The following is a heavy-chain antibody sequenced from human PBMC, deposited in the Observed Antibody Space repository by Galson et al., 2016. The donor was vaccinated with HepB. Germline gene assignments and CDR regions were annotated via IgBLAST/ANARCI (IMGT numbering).Heavy chain of an antibody. V-gene: IGHV1-18*01. D-gene: IGHD2-21*02. CDR2: LAASNGNT. CDR3: ARTPYCGGDCSDF. Sequence: SVKVSCKASGYTYKTYGITWVRQAPGQGLEWMGWLAASNGNTIYGQNFQGRVTMTTDTSTSTAYMELRSLRSDDTAVYYCARTPYCGGDCSDFWGQGT. CDR1: GYTYKTYG. J-gene: IGHJ6*02.